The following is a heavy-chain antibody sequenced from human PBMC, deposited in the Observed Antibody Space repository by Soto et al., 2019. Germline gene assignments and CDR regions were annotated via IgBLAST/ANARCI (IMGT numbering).Heavy chain of an antibody. CDR3: ARGRIIVVPAAKGNWFDP. Sequence: SETLSLTCVVSGGSLSDYFWSWIRQPPGMALEWIGEINHLGSTNYNPSLKSRVTISVDTSKNQFSLKLSSVTAADTAVYYCARGRIIVVPAAKGNWFDPWGQGTLVTVSS. V-gene: IGHV4-34*01. D-gene: IGHD2-2*01. J-gene: IGHJ5*02. CDR1: GGSLSDYF. CDR2: INHLGST.